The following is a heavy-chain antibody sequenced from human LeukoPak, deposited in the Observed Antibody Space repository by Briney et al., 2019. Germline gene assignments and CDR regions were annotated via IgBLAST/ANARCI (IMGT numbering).Heavy chain of an antibody. CDR3: AREALYCTSTSCYGYFDS. D-gene: IGHD2-2*01. J-gene: IGHJ4*02. CDR1: GFTFSSYS. V-gene: IGHV3-23*01. Sequence: AGGSLRLSCAASGFTFSSYSMNWVRQAPGKGLEWVSSLSGSGGSTYYADSVKGRFTISRDNSKNTLYLQMNSLRAEDTAVYYCAREALYCTSTSCYGYFDSWGQGTLVTVSS. CDR2: LSGSGGST.